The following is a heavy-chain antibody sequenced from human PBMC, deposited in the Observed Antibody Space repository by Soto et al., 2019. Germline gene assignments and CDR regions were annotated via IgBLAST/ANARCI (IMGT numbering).Heavy chain of an antibody. D-gene: IGHD3-10*01. CDR3: ARAFMVRVVDY. J-gene: IGHJ4*02. Sequence: PSETLSLTCTVSGGSISSGSYYWGWIRQPPGKGLEWIGSIYYSGSTYYNPSLKSRVTIFVDTSKNQFSLKLSSVTAADTAVYYCARAFMVRVVDYLGQGTLVTVSS. CDR2: IYYSGST. CDR1: GGSISSGSYY. V-gene: IGHV4-39*01.